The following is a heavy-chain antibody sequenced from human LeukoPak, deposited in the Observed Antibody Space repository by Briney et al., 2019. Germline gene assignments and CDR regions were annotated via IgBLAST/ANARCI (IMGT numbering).Heavy chain of an antibody. D-gene: IGHD2-21*02. Sequence: RASVKVSCKASGYRFISNYIRWVRQAPGLGPEWMGWMHPGNGNTRYAEKFQGRVTMTRDTSINTAYMDLNSLRSDDTAVYYCAREGSYCVGGDCYSFDFWGQGTLITVSS. CDR3: AREGSYCVGGDCYSFDF. CDR1: GYRFISNY. J-gene: IGHJ4*02. V-gene: IGHV1-2*02. CDR2: MHPGNGNT.